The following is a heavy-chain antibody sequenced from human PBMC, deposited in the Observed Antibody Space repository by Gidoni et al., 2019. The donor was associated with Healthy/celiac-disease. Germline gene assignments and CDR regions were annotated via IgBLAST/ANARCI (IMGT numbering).Heavy chain of an antibody. J-gene: IGHJ4*02. CDR3: ARGQYSGSYYVLGFYYFDY. CDR2: IYYSGST. Sequence: QVQLQESGPGLVKPSETLSLTCTVSGGSISSYYWSWIRQPPGKGLEWIGYIYYSGSTNYNPSLKSRVTISVDTSKNQFSLKLSSVTAADTAVYYCARGQYSGSYYVLGFYYFDYWGQGTLVTVSS. CDR1: GGSISSYY. D-gene: IGHD1-26*01. V-gene: IGHV4-59*01.